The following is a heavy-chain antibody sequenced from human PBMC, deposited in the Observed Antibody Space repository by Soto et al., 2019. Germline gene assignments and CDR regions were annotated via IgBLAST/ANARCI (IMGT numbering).Heavy chain of an antibody. V-gene: IGHV3-23*01. D-gene: IGHD2-15*01. CDR2: ISGSDGST. CDR1: GFTFSSCA. Sequence: EVQLLESGGGLVQPGGSLRLSCAASGFTFSSCAMSWVRQAPGKGPEWVSTISGSDGSTYYADSVKARFTISRDNSKNTLYLQMNSLRAEDTAVYYCAKCSGGSCYQPLDYWGQGTLVTVSS. CDR3: AKCSGGSCYQPLDY. J-gene: IGHJ4*02.